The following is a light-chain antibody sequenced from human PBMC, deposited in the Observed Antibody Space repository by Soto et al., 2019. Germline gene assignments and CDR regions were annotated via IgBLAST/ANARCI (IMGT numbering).Light chain of an antibody. CDR3: ETWDSSTYVV. Sequence: QLVLTQSSSASASLGSSVKLTCTLSSAHSSYIIAWHQQQPGKAPRYLMKLEGSGSYNKGSGVPDRFSGSSSGADRYLTISTRQSEDEADYYCETWDSSTYVVFGGGIKLTVL. CDR2: LEGSGSY. V-gene: IGLV4-60*03. CDR1: SAHSSYI. J-gene: IGLJ2*01.